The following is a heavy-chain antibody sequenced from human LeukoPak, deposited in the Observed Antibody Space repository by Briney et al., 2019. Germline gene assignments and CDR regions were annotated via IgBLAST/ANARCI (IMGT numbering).Heavy chain of an antibody. Sequence: GASVRVSCKASGYTFTGYYIHWVRQAPGHGLEWMGWINPNSGGTNYAQKFQGRVTMTRDTSISTAYMELSRPRSDDTAVYYCARGTYCGGDCIGNWGQGTLVIVSS. CDR1: GYTFTGYY. CDR3: ARGTYCGGDCIGN. CDR2: INPNSGGT. J-gene: IGHJ4*02. D-gene: IGHD2-21*02. V-gene: IGHV1-2*02.